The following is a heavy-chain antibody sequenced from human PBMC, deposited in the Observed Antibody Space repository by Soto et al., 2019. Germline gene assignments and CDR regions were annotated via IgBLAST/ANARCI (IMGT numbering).Heavy chain of an antibody. Sequence: EVQLLESGGGLVQPGGSLRLSCAASGFTFSSYAMSWVRQAPGKGLEWVSAISGSGGSTYYADSVKGRFTISRDNSKNTLYLQMNSLRAEDTAVYYCAHYYDSSGYYYDACDIWGQGTMVTVSS. CDR3: AHYYDSSGYYYDACDI. J-gene: IGHJ3*02. D-gene: IGHD3-22*01. CDR1: GFTFSSYA. CDR2: ISGSGGST. V-gene: IGHV3-23*01.